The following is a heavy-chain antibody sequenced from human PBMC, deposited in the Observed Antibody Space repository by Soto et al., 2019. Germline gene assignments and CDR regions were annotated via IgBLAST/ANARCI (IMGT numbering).Heavy chain of an antibody. D-gene: IGHD2-8*01. J-gene: IGHJ4*02. V-gene: IGHV1-18*01. CDR3: ARDLNGDAGGGY. CDR1: GYTFSNYG. Sequence: QVQLVQSGAEVRKPGASVKVSCKASGYTFSNYGIFWVRQAPGQGLEWMGWIYPYNGNTHYAQKLQGRVTLTTDTSTSTAYMDLRSLTSDDTAIYYCARDLNGDAGGGYWGQGTLVTVSS. CDR2: IYPYNGNT.